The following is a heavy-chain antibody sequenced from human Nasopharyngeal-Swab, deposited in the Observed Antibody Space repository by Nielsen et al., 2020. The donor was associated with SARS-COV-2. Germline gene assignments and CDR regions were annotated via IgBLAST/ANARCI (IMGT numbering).Heavy chain of an antibody. Sequence: SETLSLTCAAYGGSFSGYYWSWIRQPPGKGLEWIGDINHSRSTNYNPSLKSRVTISVDTSKNQFSLKLSSVTAADTAVYYCARDGGSGSYYNWGPYYYYGMDVWGQGTTVTVSS. V-gene: IGHV4-34*01. D-gene: IGHD3-10*01. J-gene: IGHJ6*02. CDR2: INHSRST. CDR3: ARDGGSGSYYNWGPYYYYGMDV. CDR1: GGSFSGYY.